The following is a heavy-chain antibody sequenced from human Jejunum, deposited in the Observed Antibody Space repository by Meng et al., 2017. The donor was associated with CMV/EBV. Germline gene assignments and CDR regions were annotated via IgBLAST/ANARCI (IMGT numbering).Heavy chain of an antibody. CDR3: ARGSYSSAWVFDS. D-gene: IGHD6-19*01. J-gene: IGHJ4*02. CDR1: GDSVSSKSVA. Sequence: GDSVSSKSVAWNWIRQSPSRGLEWLGRTYYRSKWYNDYAESVRGRTIVNPDTSKNQFSLHLNSVTPEDTAVYFCARGSYSSAWVFDSWGQGTLVTVSS. V-gene: IGHV6-1*01. CDR2: TYYRSKWYN.